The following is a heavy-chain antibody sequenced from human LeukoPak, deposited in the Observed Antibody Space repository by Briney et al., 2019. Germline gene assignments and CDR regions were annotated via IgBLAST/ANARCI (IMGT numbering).Heavy chain of an antibody. CDR1: GGSFSGYY. V-gene: IGHV4-34*01. Sequence: PSETLSLTCAVYGGSFSGYYWSWIRQPPGKGLEWIGEINHSGSTNYNPSPKSRVTISVDTSKNQFSLKLSSVTAADTAVYYCAREYCSGGSCYYDIFDYWGQGTLVTVSS. CDR3: AREYCSGGSCYYDIFDY. D-gene: IGHD2-15*01. J-gene: IGHJ4*02. CDR2: INHSGST.